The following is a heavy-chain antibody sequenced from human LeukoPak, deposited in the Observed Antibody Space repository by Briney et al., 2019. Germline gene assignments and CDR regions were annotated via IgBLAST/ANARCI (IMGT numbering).Heavy chain of an antibody. CDR2: ISSSISYI. D-gene: IGHD3-10*01. V-gene: IGHV3-21*01. J-gene: IGHJ4*02. CDR1: GFTFSSYS. Sequence: GGSLRLSCAASGFTFSSYSMNWVRQAPGKGLEWVSSISSSISYIYYADSVKGRFTISRDNAKNSLYLQMNSLRAEDTAAYYCARDEVEFTFDYWGQGTLVTVSS. CDR3: ARDEVEFTFDY.